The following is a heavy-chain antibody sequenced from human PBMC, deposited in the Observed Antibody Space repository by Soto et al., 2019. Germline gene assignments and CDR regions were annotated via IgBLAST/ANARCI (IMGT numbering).Heavy chain of an antibody. D-gene: IGHD3-3*01. CDR3: AGDNYDFWSCYSRGPLYGMDF. CDR2: IIPIFGTA. J-gene: IGHJ6*02. Sequence: SVLSSCKASGGTFSSYAISWVRQAPGQGLEWMGGIIPIFGTANYAQKFQGRVTITADESTSTAYMELSSLRSEDTAVYYCAGDNYDFWSCYSRGPLYGMDFWGQCTRVTVSS. V-gene: IGHV1-69*01. CDR1: GGTFSSYA.